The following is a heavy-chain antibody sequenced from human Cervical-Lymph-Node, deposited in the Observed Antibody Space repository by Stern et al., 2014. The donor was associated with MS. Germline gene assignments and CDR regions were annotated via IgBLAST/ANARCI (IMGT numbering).Heavy chain of an antibody. V-gene: IGHV3-33*01. D-gene: IGHD6-13*01. J-gene: IGHJ4*02. CDR3: ASAYSSSHYYFDY. CDR1: GFSFSRYA. Sequence: VQMVESGGGVVQPGRSLRLYCAASGFSFSRYAMHWVRQAPGKGLEWVARIWCDGSNPYYASSVTGLFTISRENFNITLYLQMNILRAEHTAVYYCASAYSSSHYYFDYWGQGTLVTVSS. CDR2: IWCDGSNP.